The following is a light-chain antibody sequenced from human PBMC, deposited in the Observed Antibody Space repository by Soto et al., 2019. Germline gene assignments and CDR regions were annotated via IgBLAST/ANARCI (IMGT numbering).Light chain of an antibody. J-gene: IGKJ1*01. Sequence: EIVFTRCPCTMSLSPGERATLSCRASQSVSSSALAWYQQKPGQAPRRLIYGASSRATGIPDRFSGSGSGTDFTLTISRLEPEDFAVYYCQYYGTSPQTFGQGTKVDIK. V-gene: IGKV3-20*01. CDR3: QYYGTSPQT. CDR1: QSVSSSA. CDR2: GAS.